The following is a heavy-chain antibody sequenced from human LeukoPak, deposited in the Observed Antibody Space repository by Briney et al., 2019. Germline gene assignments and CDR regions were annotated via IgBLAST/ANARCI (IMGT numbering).Heavy chain of an antibody. D-gene: IGHD2-2*01. J-gene: IGHJ4*02. CDR2: LIPSRGSP. CDR3: ARGPHQLSDS. V-gene: IGHV1-46*01. Sequence: ASVKVSCKASGYTFTNFYIHWVRQAPGQGLEWMAKLIPSRGSPSYAQNFQGRVIVTSDTSTSTVHMELSSLRSDDSAVYYCARGPHQLSDSWGQGTLVSVSS. CDR1: GYTFTNFY.